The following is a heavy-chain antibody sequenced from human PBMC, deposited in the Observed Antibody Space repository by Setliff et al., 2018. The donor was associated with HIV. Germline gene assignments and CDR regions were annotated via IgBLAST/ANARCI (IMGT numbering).Heavy chain of an antibody. CDR2: IYATGST. D-gene: IGHD3-16*01. CDR1: DGSVSNQY. V-gene: IGHV4-4*07. Sequence: SETLSLTCIVSDGSVSNQYWSWIRQTAGKGLEWIGRIYATGSTNYNPSLKSRVTMSVDTSKNQFFLTLNSLTAADTAIYYCARGTSAASYWHFDLWGRG. J-gene: IGHJ2*01. CDR3: ARGTSAASYWHFDL.